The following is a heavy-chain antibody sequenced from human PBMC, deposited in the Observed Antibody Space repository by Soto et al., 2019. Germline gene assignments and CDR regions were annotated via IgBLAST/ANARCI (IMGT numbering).Heavy chain of an antibody. J-gene: IGHJ5*01. D-gene: IGHD2-2*01. CDR3: ATSNWFDS. CDR1: GGSISNYG. CDR2: IYYSGST. V-gene: IGHV4-39*01. Sequence: SETLCLSYTVSGGSISNYGWGWIRKPQGKGMEWIGTIYYSGSTYYNQSLKSRVTISVDTSKNQFSLKLSSFTAANTAVDYRATSNWFDSWGQGTLVTVSS.